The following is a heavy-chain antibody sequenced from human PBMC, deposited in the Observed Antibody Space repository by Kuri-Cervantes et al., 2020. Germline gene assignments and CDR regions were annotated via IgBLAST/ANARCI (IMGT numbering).Heavy chain of an antibody. D-gene: IGHD4-17*01. CDR2: ISYDGSNK. Sequence: GGSLRLSCAASGFTFSSYSMNWVRQAPGKGLEWVAVISYDGSNKYYADSVKGRFTISRDNSKNTPYLQMNSLRAEDTAVYYCARDFYGDSNHFDYWGQGTLVTVSS. V-gene: IGHV3-30*03. CDR1: GFTFSSYS. CDR3: ARDFYGDSNHFDY. J-gene: IGHJ4*02.